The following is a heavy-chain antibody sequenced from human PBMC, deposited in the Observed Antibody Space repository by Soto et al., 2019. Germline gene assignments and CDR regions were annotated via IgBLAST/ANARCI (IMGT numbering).Heavy chain of an antibody. Sequence: QVQLVQSGAEVKKPGASVKVSCKASGYTFTGYYMHWVRQAPGQGLEWMGWINPNSGGTNYAQKFQGRVTMTRDTSISTAYMELSRLRSDDTAVYYCARDMVYYDSSGYLRERVRFDPWGQGTLVTVSS. CDR1: GYTFTGYY. CDR2: INPNSGGT. CDR3: ARDMVYYDSSGYLRERVRFDP. V-gene: IGHV1-2*02. D-gene: IGHD3-22*01. J-gene: IGHJ5*02.